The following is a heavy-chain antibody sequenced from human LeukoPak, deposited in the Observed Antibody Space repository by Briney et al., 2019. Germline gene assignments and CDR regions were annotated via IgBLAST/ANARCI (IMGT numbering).Heavy chain of an antibody. D-gene: IGHD3-10*01. CDR3: ARLAITMVRGVISTHYYYYMDV. CDR2: INHSGST. CDR1: GGSFSGYY. V-gene: IGHV4-34*01. J-gene: IGHJ6*03. Sequence: PSETLSLTCAVYGGSFSGYYWSWIRQPPGKGLEWIGEINHSGSTNYNPSLKSRVTISVDTSKNQFSLKLSSVTAADTAVYYCARLAITMVRGVISTHYYYYMDVWGKGTTVTISS.